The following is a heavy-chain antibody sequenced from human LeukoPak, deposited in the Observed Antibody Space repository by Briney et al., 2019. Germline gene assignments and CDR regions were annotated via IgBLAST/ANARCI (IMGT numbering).Heavy chain of an antibody. CDR1: GYTLTDYN. CDR3: ARKRTGDPVDY. J-gene: IGHJ4*02. V-gene: IGHV1-2*02. Sequence: ASVKVSCKASGYTLTDYNVHWVRQAPGQGLEWLAWINTNSGVTIYAQHLQDRVTVTRDTSISTAYMELSRLRSDDTAVYYCARKRTGDPVDYWGQGTLVTVSS. CDR2: INTNSGVT. D-gene: IGHD7-27*01.